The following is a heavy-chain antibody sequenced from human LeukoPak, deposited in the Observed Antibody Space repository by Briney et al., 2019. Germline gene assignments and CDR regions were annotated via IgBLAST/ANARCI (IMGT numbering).Heavy chain of an antibody. CDR1: GGSFSGYY. J-gene: IGHJ6*02. CDR2: INHSGST. Sequence: SETLSLTCAVYGGSFSGYYWSWIRQPPGKGLEWIGEINHSGSTNYNPSLKSRVTISVDTSKNQFSLKLSSVTAADTAVYYCAHTPGYCSSTSCYGMPNYYYGMDVWGQGTTVTVSS. D-gene: IGHD2-2*01. CDR3: AHTPGYCSSTSCYGMPNYYYGMDV. V-gene: IGHV4-34*01.